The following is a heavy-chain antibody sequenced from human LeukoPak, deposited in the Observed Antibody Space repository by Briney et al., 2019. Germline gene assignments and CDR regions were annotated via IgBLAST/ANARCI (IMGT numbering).Heavy chain of an antibody. J-gene: IGHJ4*02. CDR3: AILPVVPAAIDY. CDR2: IRYDGSNK. D-gene: IGHD2-2*01. Sequence: SGGSLRLSCAASGFTFSSYGMHWVRQAPGKGLEWVAFIRYDGSNKYYADSVKGRFTISRDNSKNTLYLQMNSLRAEDTAVYYCAILPVVPAAIDYWGQGTLVTVSS. CDR1: GFTFSSYG. V-gene: IGHV3-30*02.